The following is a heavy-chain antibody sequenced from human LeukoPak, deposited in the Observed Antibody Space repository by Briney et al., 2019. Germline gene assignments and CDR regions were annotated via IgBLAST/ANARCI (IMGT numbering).Heavy chain of an antibody. Sequence: PSETLSLTCSVSGGSISSSSYYWGWIRQPPGKGLEWIGSIYYPGSTYYNPSLKSRVTISVDTSKNQFSLKLSSVTAADSAVYYCARDRGLRRKYQLERTDSWFDPWGQGTLVTVSS. CDR2: IYYPGST. J-gene: IGHJ5*02. CDR1: GGSISSSSYY. V-gene: IGHV4-39*07. D-gene: IGHD2-2*01. CDR3: ARDRGLRRKYQLERTDSWFDP.